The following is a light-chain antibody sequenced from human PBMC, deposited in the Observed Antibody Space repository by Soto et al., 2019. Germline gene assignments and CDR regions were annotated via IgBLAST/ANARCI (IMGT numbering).Light chain of an antibody. CDR2: EVS. J-gene: IGLJ2*01. Sequence: QSALTQPGSVSGSPGQSITISCTGTSSDVGGYNYVSWYQQHPGKAPKLMIYEVSNRPSGVSNRFSGSKSGNTASLTISGLQSEDEADYYCSSYTSNSTLVVFGGGTKLTV. CDR3: SSYTSNSTLVV. V-gene: IGLV2-14*01. CDR1: SSDVGGYNY.